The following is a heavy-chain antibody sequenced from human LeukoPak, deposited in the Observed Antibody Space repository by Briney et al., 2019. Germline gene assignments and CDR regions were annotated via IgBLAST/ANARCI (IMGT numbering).Heavy chain of an antibody. J-gene: IGHJ6*03. CDR2: INPNSGGT. V-gene: IGHV1-2*02. Sequence: ASVKVSCKASGYTFTGYYMHWVRQAPGQGLEWMGWINPNSGGTNYAQKFQGRVTMTRDTSISTAYMELSRLRSDDTAVYYCARGRRYSSSTSCYHYYYYYMDVWGKGTTVPVSS. D-gene: IGHD2-2*01. CDR1: GYTFTGYY. CDR3: ARGRRYSSSTSCYHYYYYYMDV.